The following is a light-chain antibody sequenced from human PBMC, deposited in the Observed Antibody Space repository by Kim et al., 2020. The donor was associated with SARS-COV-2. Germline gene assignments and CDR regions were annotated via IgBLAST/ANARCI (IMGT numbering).Light chain of an antibody. CDR3: SSYAGKYIVI. V-gene: IGLV2-8*01. J-gene: IGLJ2*01. CDR2: EVN. Sequence: QSALTQPPSASGSPGQSVTISCTGTSSDVGGYNYVSWYQRHPGKAPKLTIYEVNRRPSGVPDRFSGSKSGNTAYLTVSGLQAEDESEFFCSSYAGKYIVIFGGGTQLTVL. CDR1: SSDVGGYNY.